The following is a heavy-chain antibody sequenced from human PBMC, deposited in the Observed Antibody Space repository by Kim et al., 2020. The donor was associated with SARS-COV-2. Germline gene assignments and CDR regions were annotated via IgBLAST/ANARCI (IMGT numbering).Heavy chain of an antibody. Sequence: YHHPSLKSRVTISVHTSKNQFSLRLHSVTHADTAVYYCARRRTVTTDFDYWGQGTLVTVSS. CDR3: ARRRTVTTDFDY. V-gene: IGHV4-39*01. J-gene: IGHJ4*02. D-gene: IGHD4-17*01.